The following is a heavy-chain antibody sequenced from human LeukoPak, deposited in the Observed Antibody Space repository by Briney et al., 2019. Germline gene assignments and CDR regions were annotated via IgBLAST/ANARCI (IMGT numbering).Heavy chain of an antibody. D-gene: IGHD5-18*01. CDR2: IYTSGST. Sequence: SETLSLTCTVSGGSISSGSYYWSWIRQPAGKGLEWIGRIYTSGSTNYNPSLTSRVTISIDTSKNHLSLKLSSVTAADTAVYYCARGESYGQIWGQGTLVTVSS. J-gene: IGHJ4*01. V-gene: IGHV4-61*02. CDR3: ARGESYGQI. CDR1: GGSISSGSYY.